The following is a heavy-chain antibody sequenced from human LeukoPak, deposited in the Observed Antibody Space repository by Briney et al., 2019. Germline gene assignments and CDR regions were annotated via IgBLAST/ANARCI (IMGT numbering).Heavy chain of an antibody. J-gene: IGHJ4*02. CDR3: ARPLTNDFWSGHTPRLTVIGDY. D-gene: IGHD3-3*01. V-gene: IGHV4-39*01. CDR1: RGSISISSCY. CDR2: SYYNGST. Sequence: SETLSLTCTVSRGSISISSCYGGWARQPPGEGREWLGYSYYNGSTYYNTSRQSRVTISVNTSKNQFSLKLRSLNAAGPAVFSCARPLTNDFWSGHTPRLTVIGDYWGQGTMVTVSS.